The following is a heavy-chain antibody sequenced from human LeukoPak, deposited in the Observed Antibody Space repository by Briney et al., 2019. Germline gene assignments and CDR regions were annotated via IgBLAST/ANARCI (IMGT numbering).Heavy chain of an antibody. CDR3: AKDRGVPAAFDY. V-gene: IGHV3-23*01. J-gene: IGHJ4*02. CDR2: ISGSGGST. CDR1: GYTFSDYW. D-gene: IGHD2-2*01. Sequence: GESLRISCKASGYTFSDYWIGWVRQAPGKGLEWVSAISGSGGSTYYADSVKGRFTISRDNSKNTLYLQMNSLRAEDTAVYYCAKDRGVPAAFDYWGQGTLVTVSS.